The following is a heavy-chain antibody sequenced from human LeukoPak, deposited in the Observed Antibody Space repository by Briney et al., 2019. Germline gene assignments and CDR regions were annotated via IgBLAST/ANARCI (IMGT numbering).Heavy chain of an antibody. Sequence: GRSLRLSRAASGFTFRDYAMSWVRLAPGKGLQWVGFIRSKTYGGAADYGASVKGRFTIYRDDSQSIAYLLMNRLEIEDTAVYYCTRIGIGIIGRDPVDYWGQGTLVTVSS. CDR3: TRIGIGIIGRDPVDY. V-gene: IGHV3-49*04. CDR1: GFTFRDYA. D-gene: IGHD2-21*01. J-gene: IGHJ4*02. CDR2: IRSKTYGGAA.